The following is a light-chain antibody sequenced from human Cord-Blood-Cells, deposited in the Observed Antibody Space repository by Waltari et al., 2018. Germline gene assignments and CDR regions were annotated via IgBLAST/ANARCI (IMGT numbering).Light chain of an antibody. J-gene: IGLJ1*01. CDR2: DVS. Sequence: QSALTQPRSVSGSPGQSVTIPCTVTSSDVGGYNYVSWYQQHPGKAPKLMIYDVSKRPSGVPDRFSGSKSGNTASLTISGLQAEDEADYYCCSYAGSYSRYVFGTGTKVTVL. CDR3: CSYAGSYSRYV. CDR1: SSDVGGYNY. V-gene: IGLV2-11*01.